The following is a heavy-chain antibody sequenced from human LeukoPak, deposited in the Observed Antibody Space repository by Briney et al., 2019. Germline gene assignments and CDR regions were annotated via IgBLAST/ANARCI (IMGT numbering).Heavy chain of an antibody. J-gene: IGHJ4*02. D-gene: IGHD4-17*01. V-gene: IGHV1-69*06. CDR3: ARLGYGTDAGDDFDY. CDR1: GGTFSSYA. Sequence: ASVKVSCKASGGTFSSYAISCVRQAPGQGLEWMGGIIPIFGTANYAQKFQGRVMITADKSTSTAYMELSSLRSEDTAVYYCARLGYGTDAGDDFDYWGQGTLVTVSS. CDR2: IIPIFGTA.